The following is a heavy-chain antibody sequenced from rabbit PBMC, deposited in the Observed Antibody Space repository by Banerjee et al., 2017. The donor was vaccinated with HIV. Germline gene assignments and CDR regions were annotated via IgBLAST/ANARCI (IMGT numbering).Heavy chain of an antibody. CDR3: ARVLVVAGVDL. J-gene: IGHJ4*01. CDR2: IYVGDSGDT. D-gene: IGHD4-1*01. V-gene: IGHV1S40*01. CDR1: GFSFSTSYY. Sequence: QSLEESGGGLVQPEGSLTLTCTASGFSFSTSYYMCWVRQAPGKGLEWITCIYVGDSGDTYYASWAKGRFTISKTSSTTVTLQMTSLTAADTATYFCARVLVVAGVDLWGPGTLVTVS.